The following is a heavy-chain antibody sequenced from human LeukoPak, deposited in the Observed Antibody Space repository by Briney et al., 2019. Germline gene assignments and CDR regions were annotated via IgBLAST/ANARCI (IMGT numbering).Heavy chain of an antibody. V-gene: IGHV4-59*01. CDR3: ATASWGDYGYFDY. Sequence: SETLSLTCTGSGGSISSYYWSWIRQPPGKGLEWIGYIYYSGSTNYNPSLKSRVTISVDTSKNPFSLKLSSVTAADTAVYYCATASWGDYGYFDYWGQGTLVTVSS. CDR2: IYYSGST. D-gene: IGHD4-17*01. J-gene: IGHJ4*02. CDR1: GGSISSYY.